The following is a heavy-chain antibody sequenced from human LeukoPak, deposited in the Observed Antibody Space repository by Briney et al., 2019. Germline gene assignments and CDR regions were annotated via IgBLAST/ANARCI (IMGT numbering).Heavy chain of an antibody. CDR2: ISSNGGST. CDR3: VKGSGDIVVVPAADAGMDV. D-gene: IGHD2-2*01. CDR1: GFTFNSYA. J-gene: IGHJ6*02. Sequence: GGSLRLSCSASGFTFNSYAMHWVGQAPGKGLEYVSAISSNGGSTYYADSVKGRFTISRDNSKNTLYLQMSSLRAEDTAVYYCVKGSGDIVVVPAADAGMDVWGQGTTVTVSS. V-gene: IGHV3-64D*06.